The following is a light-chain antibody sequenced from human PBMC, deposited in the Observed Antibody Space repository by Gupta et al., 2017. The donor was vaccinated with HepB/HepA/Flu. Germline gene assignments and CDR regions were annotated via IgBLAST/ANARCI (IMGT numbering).Light chain of an antibody. CDR1: QSVSSY. CDR2: VAS. Sequence: EIVLTQSPATLSLSPGERATLSCRASQSVSSYLAWYQQKPGQAPRLLIYVASNRATGIPARFSGSGSGTDFTLTISSLEPEDFAVYYCQQRSNWPPGALTFGGGTKVEIK. CDR3: QQRSNWPPGALT. V-gene: IGKV3-11*01. J-gene: IGKJ4*01.